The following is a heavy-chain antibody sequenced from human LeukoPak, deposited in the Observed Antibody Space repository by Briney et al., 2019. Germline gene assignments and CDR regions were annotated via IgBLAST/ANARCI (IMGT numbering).Heavy chain of an antibody. D-gene: IGHD1-1*01. CDR2: INPNSGGT. Sequence: ASVKVSCKASGYTFTDYFLQWVRHAPGQGLEWMGWINPNSGGTSYAQKFQGRVTMARDMSISTAYMELSRLTSDDTAVYYCARDYELGTAGTAYEYLDCWGQGTLVTVSS. CDR1: GYTFTDYF. CDR3: ARDYELGTAGTAYEYLDC. J-gene: IGHJ4*02. V-gene: IGHV1-2*02.